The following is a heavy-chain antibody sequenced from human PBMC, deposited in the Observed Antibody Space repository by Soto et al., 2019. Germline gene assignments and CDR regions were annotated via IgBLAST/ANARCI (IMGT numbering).Heavy chain of an antibody. D-gene: IGHD1-26*01. CDR1: GNTFSYRY. Sequence: QLQLVQSGAEVTKTGSSVTVSCQALGNTFSYRYLHWVRQAPGQALEWMGWIAPFSGDVHNAQKFPETVTLTRDRSINTAYMPMSSLTSEDTAISFCESQGARSGPFTWDLPDHWSQGTLVTVSS. V-gene: IGHV1-45*02. CDR2: IAPFSGDV. J-gene: IGHJ4*02. CDR3: ESQGARSGPFTWDLPDH.